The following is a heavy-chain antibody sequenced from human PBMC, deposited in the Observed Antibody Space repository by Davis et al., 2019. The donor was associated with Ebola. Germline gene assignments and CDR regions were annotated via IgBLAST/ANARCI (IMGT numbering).Heavy chain of an antibody. Sequence: AASVKVSCKASGYTFISYGISWVRQAPGQGLEWMGWISAYNGNTNYAQKLQGRVTMTTDTSTSTAYMELRSLRSDDTAVYYCARVYGSGSYFYYYYGMDVWGQGTTVTVSS. D-gene: IGHD3-10*01. CDR2: ISAYNGNT. V-gene: IGHV1-18*01. CDR3: ARVYGSGSYFYYYYGMDV. J-gene: IGHJ6*02. CDR1: GYTFISYG.